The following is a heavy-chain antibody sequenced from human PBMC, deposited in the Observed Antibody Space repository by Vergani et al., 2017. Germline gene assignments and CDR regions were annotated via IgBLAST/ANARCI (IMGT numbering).Heavy chain of an antibody. CDR2: ISNDGSKK. CDR3: AKAGSVTSHSLQYNFYMDV. D-gene: IGHD5-24*01. CDR1: GFSFSSHA. Sequence: QVQLAESGGGRVQPGRSLRLSCAASGFSFSSHAIHWVRQAPGKGLEWVAVISNDGSKKYYADSVRGRFTISRDNSKSTLDLQMNSLRTQDTAVYYCAKAGSVTSHSLQYNFYMDVWGKGTTVTVS. J-gene: IGHJ6*03. V-gene: IGHV3-30*18.